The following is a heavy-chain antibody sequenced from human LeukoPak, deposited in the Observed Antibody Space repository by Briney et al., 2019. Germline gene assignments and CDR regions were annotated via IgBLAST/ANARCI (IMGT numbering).Heavy chain of an antibody. CDR3: ARIEMATKGVGY. V-gene: IGHV4-39*01. Sequence: SETLSLTCTVSGGSISSSSYYWGWIRQPPRTGLEWIGSIYYSGSTYYNPSLKSRVTISVDTSKNQFSLKLSSVTAADTAVYYCARIEMATKGVGYWGQGTLVTVSS. J-gene: IGHJ4*02. D-gene: IGHD5-24*01. CDR2: IYYSGST. CDR1: GGSISSSSYY.